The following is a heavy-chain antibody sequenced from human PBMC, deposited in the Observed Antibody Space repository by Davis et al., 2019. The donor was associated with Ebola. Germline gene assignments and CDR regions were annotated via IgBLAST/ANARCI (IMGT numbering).Heavy chain of an antibody. CDR1: GFTFSSYW. CDR2: IKQDGSEK. V-gene: IGHV3-7*01. J-gene: IGHJ5*02. CDR3: AKDLLRYFDWPDKGTNSPPDDP. Sequence: PGGSLRLSCAASGFTFSSYWMSWVRQAPGKGLVGVANIKQDGSEKYYVDSVKGRFTISSDNAKNSLYLQMNSLRAEDTAVDYCAKDLLRYFDWPDKGTNSPPDDPWGQGTLVTVSS. D-gene: IGHD3-9*01.